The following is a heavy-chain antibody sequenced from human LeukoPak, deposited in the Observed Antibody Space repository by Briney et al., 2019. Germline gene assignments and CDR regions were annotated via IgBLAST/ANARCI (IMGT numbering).Heavy chain of an antibody. V-gene: IGHV1-18*01. J-gene: IGHJ3*02. D-gene: IGHD3-10*01. CDR1: GYTFTSYG. CDR2: ISAYNGNT. CDR3: ARDIDYYGSGSPYAFDI. Sequence: ASVKVSCKASGYTFTSYGISWVRQAPGQGLEWMGWISAYNGNTNYAQKLQGRVTMTTDTSTSTAYMELRSLRSDDTAVYYCARDIDYYGSGSPYAFDIWGQGTMVTVSS.